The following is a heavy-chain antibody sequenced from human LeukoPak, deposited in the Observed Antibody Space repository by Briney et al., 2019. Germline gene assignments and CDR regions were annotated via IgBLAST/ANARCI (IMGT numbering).Heavy chain of an antibody. D-gene: IGHD3-16*01. J-gene: IGHJ4*02. CDR2: IYHSGST. V-gene: IGHV4-30-2*01. CDR1: GGSISSGGYS. Sequence: SETLSLTCAVSGGSISSGGYSWSWIQQPPGKGLEWIGYIYHSGSTYYNPSLKSRVTISVDRSKNQFSLKLSSVTAADTAVYYCARGGGRWPYDYFDYWGQGTLVTVSS. CDR3: ARGGGRWPYDYFDY.